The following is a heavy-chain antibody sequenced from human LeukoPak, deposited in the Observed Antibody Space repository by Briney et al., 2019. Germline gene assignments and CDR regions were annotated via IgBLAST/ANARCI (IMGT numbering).Heavy chain of an antibody. Sequence: PGGSLRLSCAASGFTFSSYSMNWVRQAPGKGLEWVSYISSSSTIYYADSVKGRFTISRDNAKNSLYLQMNSLRAEDTAVYYCAKDQYGDYVSNYFDYWGQGTLVTVSS. J-gene: IGHJ4*02. CDR2: ISSSSTI. D-gene: IGHD4-17*01. CDR3: AKDQYGDYVSNYFDY. CDR1: GFTFSSYS. V-gene: IGHV3-48*01.